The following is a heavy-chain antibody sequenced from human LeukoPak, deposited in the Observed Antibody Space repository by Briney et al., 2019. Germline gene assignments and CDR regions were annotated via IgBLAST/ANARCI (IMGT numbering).Heavy chain of an antibody. J-gene: IGHJ4*02. CDR3: TTVTMVRDYDY. V-gene: IGHV3-15*01. Sequence: PGGSLSLSCPAPGFPFSDDWMSWVRQAPGKGLEWVGRIKKKGDGGTTDYAAPVKGRFTISRDDSKSMLYLEMSNLKIEDTAVYYCTTVTMVRDYDYWGQGTLVTVSS. D-gene: IGHD3-10*01. CDR1: GFPFSDDW. CDR2: IKKKGDGGTT.